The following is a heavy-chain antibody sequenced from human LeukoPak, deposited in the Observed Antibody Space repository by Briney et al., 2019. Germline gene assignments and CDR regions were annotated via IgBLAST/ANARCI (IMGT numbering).Heavy chain of an antibody. CDR2: INSDGSST. Sequence: PGGSLRLSCAASGFALSSYWMHSVRQVPGKGLVWVSRINSDGSSTSYADSVKGRFTISRDNAKNTLYVQMNSLRAEDTAVYYCSTGSGHAFDIWGRGTMVTVSS. V-gene: IGHV3-74*01. J-gene: IGHJ3*02. CDR1: GFALSSYW. D-gene: IGHD3-10*01. CDR3: STGSGHAFDI.